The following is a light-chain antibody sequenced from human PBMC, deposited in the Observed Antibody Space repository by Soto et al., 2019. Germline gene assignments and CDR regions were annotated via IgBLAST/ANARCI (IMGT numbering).Light chain of an antibody. Sequence: QSVLAQPASVSGSPGQSITISCTGTSSDVGGYNYVSWYQQHPGKAPKLMIYDVSNRPSGVSNRFSGSKSGNTASLTISGLQAEDDVDYYCRSYTSSSTIVVCGTGTKVKVL. V-gene: IGLV2-14*01. CDR3: RSYTSSSTIVV. J-gene: IGLJ1*01. CDR2: DVS. CDR1: SSDVGGYNY.